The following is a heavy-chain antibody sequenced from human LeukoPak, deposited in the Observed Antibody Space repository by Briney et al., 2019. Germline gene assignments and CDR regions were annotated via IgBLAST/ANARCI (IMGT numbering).Heavy chain of an antibody. J-gene: IGHJ6*03. D-gene: IGHD3-3*01. CDR3: ARGFPRITIFGVVVSYYMDV. V-gene: IGHV1-69*05. CDR2: IIPIFGTA. Sequence: SVKVSCKASGGTFSSYAISWVRQAPGQGLEWMGGIIPIFGTANYAQKFQGRVTITTDESTSTAYMELSSLRSEDTAVYYCARGFPRITIFGVVVSYYMDVWGKGTTVTVSS. CDR1: GGTFSSYA.